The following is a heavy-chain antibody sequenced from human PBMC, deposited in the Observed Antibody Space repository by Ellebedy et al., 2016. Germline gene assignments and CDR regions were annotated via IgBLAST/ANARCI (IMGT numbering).Heavy chain of an antibody. V-gene: IGHV3-15*01. Sequence: GGSLRLXXAASGFTFSNAWMSWVRQAPGKGLEWAARITSKTDGETADYAAPVKGRFTISRDDSTTTLFLQMNSLRTEDTAVYYCTSGIHWGQGTLVTVSS. D-gene: IGHD1-14*01. CDR3: TSGIH. CDR1: GFTFSNAW. J-gene: IGHJ4*02. CDR2: ITSKTDGETA.